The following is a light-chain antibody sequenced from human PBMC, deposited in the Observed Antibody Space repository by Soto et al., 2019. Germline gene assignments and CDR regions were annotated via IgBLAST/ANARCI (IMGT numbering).Light chain of an antibody. CDR2: WAS. CDR1: QSVLFTSNNKNY. V-gene: IGKV4-1*01. J-gene: IGKJ1*01. Sequence: DIVMTQSPDSLAVSLGERATINCESSQSVLFTSNNKNYLGWYQQKPGQPPKLLLSWASARESGVPERFTGSGSGTLFTLSINSLQAEDVAVYYCQQHGTSPWTFGQGTKVEIK. CDR3: QQHGTSPWT.